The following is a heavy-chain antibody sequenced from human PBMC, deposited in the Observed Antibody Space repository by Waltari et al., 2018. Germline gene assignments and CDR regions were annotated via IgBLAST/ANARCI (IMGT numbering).Heavy chain of an antibody. CDR1: GDSISAYY. CDR2: INTSGAT. CDR3: ARAGGPLAYFDQ. Sequence: QVQLQESGPGLVIPSGTLSVSCTVSGDSISAYYWTWIRPTAGKGLEWSGRINTSGATTGTPARTSRVAMSIDTSKRQFSLRLSVVTAADTAVYFCARAGGPLAYFDQWGRGTLVTVSS. D-gene: IGHD2-8*02. V-gene: IGHV4-4*07. J-gene: IGHJ4*02.